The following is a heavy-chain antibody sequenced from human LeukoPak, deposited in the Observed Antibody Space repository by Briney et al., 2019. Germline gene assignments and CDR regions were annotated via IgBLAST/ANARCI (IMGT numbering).Heavy chain of an antibody. CDR3: VRSPGDGVDFDF. CDR1: GFNFYGFN. Sequence: PGGSLRLSCAASGFNFYGFNMAWVRQAPGKGLEWVGRTRNKANSYTTEYAASVKGRFTVSRDDSRNSLFLLMNSLETEDTAVYYSVRSPGDGVDFDFSRQGTLVTVSS. CDR2: TRNKANSYTT. J-gene: IGHJ4*02. V-gene: IGHV3-72*01. D-gene: IGHD7-27*01.